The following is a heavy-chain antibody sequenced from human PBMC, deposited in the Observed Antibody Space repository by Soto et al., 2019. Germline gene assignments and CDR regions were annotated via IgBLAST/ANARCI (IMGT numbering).Heavy chain of an antibody. J-gene: IGHJ5*02. V-gene: IGHV1-8*01. Sequence: GSVKVSCKASGYSFTNNDVSWVRQATGQGLEWMGWMNPGSGDTGYAQKFQGRVTMTRDISIATAYMELSSLRSDDTAIYYCARMATFGSLNWFDPWGQGTLVTGPS. CDR3: ARMATFGSLNWFDP. CDR1: GYSFTNND. D-gene: IGHD3-16*01. CDR2: MNPGSGDT.